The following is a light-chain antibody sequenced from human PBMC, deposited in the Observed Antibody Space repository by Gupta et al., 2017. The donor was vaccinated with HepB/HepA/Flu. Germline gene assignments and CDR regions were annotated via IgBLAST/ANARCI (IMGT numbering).Light chain of an antibody. J-gene: IGKJ4*01. CDR1: QSVGSY. V-gene: IGKV3-11*01. Sequence: LSPWERATLSCRASQSVGSYLAWYQQKPGQAPRLLIYDASNRATGIPAMFSGSGSGTDFTLTISGLEPGDFAVYYCQQRSNGPPRLTFGGGTKVEIK. CDR3: QQRSNGPPRLT. CDR2: DAS.